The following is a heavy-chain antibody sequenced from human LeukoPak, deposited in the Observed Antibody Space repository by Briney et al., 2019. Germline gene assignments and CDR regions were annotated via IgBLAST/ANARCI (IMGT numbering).Heavy chain of an antibody. V-gene: IGHV3-23*01. J-gene: IGHJ4*02. CDR2: ISGSGGST. CDR1: GFTFSSYV. D-gene: IGHD6-19*01. CDR3: AKDRAGYSSGWYPDFDY. Sequence: GGSLRLSCAASGFTFSSYVMSWVRQAPGKGLEWVSAISGSGGSTYYADSVKGRFTISRDNSKNTLYLQMNSLRAEDTAVYYCAKDRAGYSSGWYPDFDYWGQGTLVTVSS.